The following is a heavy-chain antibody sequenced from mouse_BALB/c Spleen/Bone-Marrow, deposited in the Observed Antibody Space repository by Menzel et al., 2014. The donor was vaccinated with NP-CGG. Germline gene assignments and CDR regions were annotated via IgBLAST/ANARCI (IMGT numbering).Heavy chain of an antibody. Sequence: VKLHESGAELARPGASVKLSCKASGYTFTRYWMQWVKQRPGPGLEWIGAIYTGDGDTRYTQKFKGKATLSADKSSSTAYMQLSRLASDDSAVYYCARWGNSYAMDCWGQGTSVAVSS. CDR3: ARWGNSYAMDC. D-gene: IGHD2-1*01. J-gene: IGHJ4*01. CDR1: GYTFTRYW. CDR2: IYTGDGDT. V-gene: IGHV1-87*01.